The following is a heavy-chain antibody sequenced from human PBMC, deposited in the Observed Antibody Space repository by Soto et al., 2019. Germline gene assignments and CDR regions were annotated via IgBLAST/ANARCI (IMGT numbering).Heavy chain of an antibody. J-gene: IGHJ4*02. CDR2: ISSYNGNT. D-gene: IGHD1-26*01. Sequence: ASVKVSCKASRYTFTSYGISWVRQAPGQGLEWMGWISSYNGNTKYAQKLQGRVTMTTDTSTSTAYMELRSLRSDDTAVYYCARDASVGLNDYWRQGTLVTVSS. V-gene: IGHV1-18*01. CDR1: RYTFTSYG. CDR3: ARDASVGLNDY.